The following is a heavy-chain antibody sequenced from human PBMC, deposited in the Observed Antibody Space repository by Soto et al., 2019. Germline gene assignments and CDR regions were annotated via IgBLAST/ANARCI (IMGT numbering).Heavy chain of an antibody. J-gene: IGHJ4*02. D-gene: IGHD2-21*02. Sequence: ASVKVSCKASGYTFTSYAMHWVRQAPGQRLEWMGWINAGNGNTKYSQKFQGRVTITRDTSASTAYMELSSLRSEDTAVYYCARSIVVVPALDYWGPGTLVTVSS. CDR3: ARSIVVVPALDY. CDR1: GYTFTSYA. CDR2: INAGNGNT. V-gene: IGHV1-3*01.